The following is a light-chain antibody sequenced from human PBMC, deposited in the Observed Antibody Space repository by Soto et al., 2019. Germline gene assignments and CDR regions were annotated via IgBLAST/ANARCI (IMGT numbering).Light chain of an antibody. CDR1: QGVSDY. V-gene: IGKV3-20*01. Sequence: EIVLTQSPAILSLSPGERATLSCRANQGVSDYLAWYQQKPGQAPRLLIYDASDRATGIPDRFSGRGSGTDFTLTISSLEPEDFAVYYCQQYGSSVTFGQGTKVDIK. CDR2: DAS. CDR3: QQYGSSVT. J-gene: IGKJ1*01.